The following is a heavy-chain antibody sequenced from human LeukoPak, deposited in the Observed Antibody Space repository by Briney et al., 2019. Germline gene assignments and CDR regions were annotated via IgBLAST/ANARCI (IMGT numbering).Heavy chain of an antibody. CDR1: GFTVSSKY. V-gene: IGHV3-66*02. CDR3: AREGGTFAYYFDD. Sequence: GGSLRLSCAASGFTVSSKYMNWVRQAPGQGLEWVSVIYTGGSTYYADSVKGRFTISRDNSKNTVYLQMNSLKAEDTAMYYCAREGGTFAYYFDDWGQGTLVTVSS. CDR2: IYTGGST. D-gene: IGHD2/OR15-2a*01. J-gene: IGHJ4*02.